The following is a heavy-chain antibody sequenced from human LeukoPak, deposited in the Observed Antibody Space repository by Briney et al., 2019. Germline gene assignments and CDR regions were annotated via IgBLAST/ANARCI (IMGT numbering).Heavy chain of an antibody. CDR3: ARRGYTPSDAFDI. V-gene: IGHV1-69*05. J-gene: IGHJ3*02. Sequence: SVKVSCKASGGTFSSYAISWVRQAPGQGLEWMGGIVPIFGTANYAQKFQGRVTITTEESTSTAYMELSSLRSEDTAVYYCARRGYTPSDAFDIWGQGTMVTVSS. CDR1: GGTFSSYA. D-gene: IGHD6-25*01. CDR2: IVPIFGTA.